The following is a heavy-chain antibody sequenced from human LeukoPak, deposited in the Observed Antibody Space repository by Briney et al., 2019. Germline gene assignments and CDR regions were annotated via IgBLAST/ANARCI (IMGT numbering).Heavy chain of an antibody. V-gene: IGHV4-61*09. CDR1: GGSISSGNYY. Sequence: SQTLSLTCTVSGGSISSGNYYWSWIRQPAGKGLEWIGHIYTSGSTNYNPSLKSRVTISVDTSKNQFSLKLSSLTAADTAVYYCARDGGTGGPFDYWGQGTLVTVSS. D-gene: IGHD3/OR15-3a*01. J-gene: IGHJ4*02. CDR3: ARDGGTGGPFDY. CDR2: IYTSGST.